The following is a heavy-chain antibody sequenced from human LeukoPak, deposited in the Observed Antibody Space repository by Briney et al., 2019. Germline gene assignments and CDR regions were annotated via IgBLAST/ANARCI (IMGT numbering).Heavy chain of an antibody. CDR1: GFTFSSYA. CDR2: ISSSSSYI. J-gene: IGHJ4*02. Sequence: GGSLRLSCAASGFTFSSYAMHWVRQAPGKGLEWVSSISSSSSYIYYADSVKGRFTISRDNAKNSLYLQMNSLRAEDTAVYYCARERDGYNINFDYWGQGTLVTVSS. D-gene: IGHD5-24*01. CDR3: ARERDGYNINFDY. V-gene: IGHV3-21*01.